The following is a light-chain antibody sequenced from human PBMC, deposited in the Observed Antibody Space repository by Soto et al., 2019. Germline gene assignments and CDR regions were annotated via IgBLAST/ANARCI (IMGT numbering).Light chain of an antibody. CDR3: QQYNNYWT. CDR2: DAS. CDR1: QSISTW. V-gene: IGKV1-5*01. J-gene: IGKJ1*01. Sequence: DSLMTQSPSTLSASVGDRVTITFRASQSISTWLAWFQQKPGKAPKLLIYDASSLESGVPSRFSGSGSATEFTLTISSLQPDDFATYYCQQYNNYWTFGQVTKVDI.